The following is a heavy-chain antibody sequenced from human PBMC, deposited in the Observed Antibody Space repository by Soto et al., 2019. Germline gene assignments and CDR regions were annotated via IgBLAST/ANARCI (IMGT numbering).Heavy chain of an antibody. J-gene: IGHJ4*02. D-gene: IGHD4-17*01. CDR3: ARALMYGDYIHDY. CDR1: GFTFSSYS. V-gene: IGHV3-21*01. CDR2: ISSSSSYI. Sequence: GGSLRLSCAASGFTFSSYSMNWVRQAPGKGLEWVSSISSSSSYIYYADSVKGRFTISRDNAKNSLYLQMNSLRAEDTAVYYCARALMYGDYIHDYWGQGTLVTVSS.